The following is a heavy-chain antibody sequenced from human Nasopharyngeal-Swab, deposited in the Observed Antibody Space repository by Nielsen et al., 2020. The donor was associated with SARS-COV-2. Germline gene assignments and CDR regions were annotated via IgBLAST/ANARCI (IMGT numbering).Heavy chain of an antibody. CDR2: ITWNSGSI. Sequence: SLKISCAASGFTFDDYTMHWVRQTPGKGLEWVSGITWNSGSIGYADSVKGRFTTSRDNAKKSLYLQMNSLRAEDTAFYYCVKEGVVTAISYYYYMDVWGKGTTVTVSS. V-gene: IGHV3-9*01. J-gene: IGHJ6*03. D-gene: IGHD2-21*02. CDR1: GFTFDDYT. CDR3: VKEGVVTAISYYYYMDV.